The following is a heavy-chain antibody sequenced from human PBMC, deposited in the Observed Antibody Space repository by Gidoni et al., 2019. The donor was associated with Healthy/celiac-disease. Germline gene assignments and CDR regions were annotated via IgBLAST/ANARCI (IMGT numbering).Heavy chain of an antibody. J-gene: IGHJ6*02. CDR3: ARDLGITMVRGDYGMDV. Sequence: QVQLQESGQGLVKPSETLSLTCTVSGSSISSYYWSWIRQPPGKGLEWIGYIYYSGSTNYNPSLKSRVTISVDTSKNQFSLKLSSVTAADTAVYYCARDLGITMVRGDYGMDVWGQGTTVTVSS. V-gene: IGHV4-59*01. CDR2: IYYSGST. D-gene: IGHD3-10*01. CDR1: GSSISSYY.